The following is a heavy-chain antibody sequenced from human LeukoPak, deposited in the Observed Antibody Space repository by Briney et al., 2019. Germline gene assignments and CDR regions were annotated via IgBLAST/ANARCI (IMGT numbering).Heavy chain of an antibody. J-gene: IGHJ4*02. CDR2: IKSKTDGGTT. V-gene: IGHV3-15*01. CDR1: GFTFSNAW. Sequence: GGSLRLSCAASGFTFSNAWMSWVRQAPGKGLEWVGRIKSKTDGGTTDYAAPVKGRFTISRDDSKNTLYLQMNSLKTEDTAVYYCTTDRYSVGYYDSSGYSYYFDYWGQGTLVTVSS. CDR3: TTDRYSVGYYDSSGYSYYFDY. D-gene: IGHD3-22*01.